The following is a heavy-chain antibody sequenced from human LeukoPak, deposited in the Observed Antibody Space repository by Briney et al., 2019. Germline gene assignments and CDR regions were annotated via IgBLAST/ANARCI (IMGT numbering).Heavy chain of an antibody. D-gene: IGHD6-19*01. V-gene: IGHV3-11*04. Sequence: GGSLRLSCAASGFTFSDYYMSWIRQAPGQGLEWVSYISSSGSTIYYADSVKGRFTISRDNAKNSLYLQMNSLRAEDTALYYCARSRWLDAFDYWGQGTLVTVSS. CDR2: ISSSGSTI. CDR3: ARSRWLDAFDY. J-gene: IGHJ4*02. CDR1: GFTFSDYY.